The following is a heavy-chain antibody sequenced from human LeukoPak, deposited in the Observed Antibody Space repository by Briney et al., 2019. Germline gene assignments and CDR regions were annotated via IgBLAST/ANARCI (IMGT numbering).Heavy chain of an antibody. CDR3: ASDDSGSYYY. V-gene: IGHV4-59*08. Sequence: SSETLSLTCTVSGGSISSYYWSWIRQPPGKGLEWIGYIYYSGSTNYNPSLKSRVTISVDTSKNQFSLKLSSVTVADTAVYYCASDDSGSYYYWGQGTLVTVSS. J-gene: IGHJ4*02. CDR1: GGSISSYY. CDR2: IYYSGST. D-gene: IGHD1-26*01.